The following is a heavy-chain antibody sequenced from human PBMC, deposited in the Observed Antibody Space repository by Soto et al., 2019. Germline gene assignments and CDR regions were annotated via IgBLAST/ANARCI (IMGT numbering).Heavy chain of an antibody. V-gene: IGHV3-30-3*01. J-gene: IGHJ6*02. Sequence: PGGSLRLSCAVSGFTFSSYAMHWVRQAPGKGLECVALISYDGNNKYYADSVKGRFTISRDNSKNTLYLQMNSLTTEDTAVYYCARQYEILTGENYNTMDVWGQGTTVTVSS. CDR3: ARQYEILTGENYNTMDV. D-gene: IGHD3-9*01. CDR2: ISYDGNNK. CDR1: GFTFSSYA.